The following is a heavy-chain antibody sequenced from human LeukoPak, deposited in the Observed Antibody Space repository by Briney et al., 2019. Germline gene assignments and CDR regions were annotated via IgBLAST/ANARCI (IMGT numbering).Heavy chain of an antibody. D-gene: IGHD2-2*01. J-gene: IGHJ5*02. CDR3: ARGGGIVVVPAAVVTWFDP. Sequence: PSETLSLTCAVYGGSFSGYYWSWIRQPPGKGLEWIGEINHSGSTNYNPSLKSRVTISVDTSKNQFSLKLSSVTAADTAVYYCARGGGIVVVPAAVVTWFDPWRQGTLVTVSS. CDR1: GGSFSGYY. V-gene: IGHV4-34*01. CDR2: INHSGST.